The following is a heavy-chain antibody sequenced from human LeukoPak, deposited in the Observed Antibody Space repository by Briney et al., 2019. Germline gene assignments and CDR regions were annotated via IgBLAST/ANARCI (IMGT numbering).Heavy chain of an antibody. D-gene: IGHD1-20*01. CDR3: ARDPQYNWGPFDY. CDR1: GYTFADYY. V-gene: IGHV1-2*02. Sequence: ASVKVSCKASGYTFADYYVHWVRQAPGQGLEWMGWINPNSAGTDYAQNFQGRVTMTRDKSISTAYMELSRLTSDDTAVYYCARDPQYNWGPFDYWGQGILVTVSS. CDR2: INPNSAGT. J-gene: IGHJ4*02.